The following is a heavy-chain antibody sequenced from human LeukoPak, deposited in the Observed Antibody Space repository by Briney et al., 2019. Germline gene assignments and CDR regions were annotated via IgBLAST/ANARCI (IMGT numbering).Heavy chain of an antibody. D-gene: IGHD3-16*02. CDR1: GGSISSYY. CDR2: IYYSRST. J-gene: IGHJ2*01. CDR3: ARRATFVHRYFDL. V-gene: IGHV4-59*08. Sequence: SETLSLTCTVSGGSISSYYWSWIRQPPGKGLEWIGYIYYSRSTNYNPSLKSRVTISVDTSKNQFSLKLSSVTAADTAVYYCARRATFVHRYFDLWGRGTLVTVSS.